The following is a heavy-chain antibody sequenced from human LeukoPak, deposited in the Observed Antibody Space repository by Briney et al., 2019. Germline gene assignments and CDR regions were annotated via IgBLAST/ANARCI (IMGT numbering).Heavy chain of an antibody. V-gene: IGHV3-30-3*01. Sequence: GGSLRLSCEASGFTFSSYAMHWVRQAPGKGLEWVAVISYDGSNKYYADSVKGRFTISRDNSKNTLYLQMNSLRAEDTAVYYCARDNSSSTMGIFDYWGQGTLVTVSS. CDR1: GFTFSSYA. J-gene: IGHJ4*02. CDR2: ISYDGSNK. CDR3: ARDNSSSTMGIFDY. D-gene: IGHD6-6*01.